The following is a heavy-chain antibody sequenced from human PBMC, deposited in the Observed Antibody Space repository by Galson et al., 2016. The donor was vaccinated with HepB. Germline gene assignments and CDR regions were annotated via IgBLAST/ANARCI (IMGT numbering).Heavy chain of an antibody. V-gene: IGHV3-23*01. J-gene: IGHJ5*02. CDR2: ISGGDGRT. Sequence: SLRLSCAASGFTLNNYAMSWVRQAAGKGLEWVSAISGGDGRTYYADSVRGRFTISRDKSKNTLYLQMDSLRDEDTAIYYCAKARGQWLGFDPWGQGTLVTVSS. CDR3: AKARGQWLGFDP. D-gene: IGHD6-19*01. CDR1: GFTLNNYA.